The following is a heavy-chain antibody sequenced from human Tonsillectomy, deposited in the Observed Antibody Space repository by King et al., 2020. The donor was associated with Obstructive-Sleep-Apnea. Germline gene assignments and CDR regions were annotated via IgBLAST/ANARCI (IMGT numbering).Heavy chain of an antibody. CDR1: GYTFTSYD. CDR2: MNPNSGNT. Sequence: VQLVESGAEVKKPGASVKVSCKASGYTFTSYDINWVRQATGQGLEWMGWMNPNSGNTGYAQKFQGRVTMTRNTSISTAYMGLSRLRSEDTAVYYCARAISYYDTGYWFDPWGQGTLVTVSS. J-gene: IGHJ5*02. CDR3: ARAISYYDTGYWFDP. V-gene: IGHV1-8*01. D-gene: IGHD3-22*01.